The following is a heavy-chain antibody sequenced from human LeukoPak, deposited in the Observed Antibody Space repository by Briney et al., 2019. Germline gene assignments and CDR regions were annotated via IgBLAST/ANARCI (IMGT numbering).Heavy chain of an antibody. Sequence: GGSLRLSCAASGFTFSSYAMSWVRQAPGKGLEWVSAISGSGGSTYYADSVKGRFTISRDNSKNTLYLQMNSLRAEDTAVYDCAKIRSPIYQGAFDCWGQGTLVTVSS. CDR2: ISGSGGST. D-gene: IGHD2-2*01. CDR1: GFTFSSYA. V-gene: IGHV3-23*01. CDR3: AKIRSPIYQGAFDC. J-gene: IGHJ4*02.